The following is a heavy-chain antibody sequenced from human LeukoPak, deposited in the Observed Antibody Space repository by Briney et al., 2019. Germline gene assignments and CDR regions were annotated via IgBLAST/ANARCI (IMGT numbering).Heavy chain of an antibody. CDR1: GGSISSSSYY. J-gene: IGHJ4*02. Sequence: SETLSLTCTVSGGSISSSSYYWGWIRQPPGKGLEWIGSIYYSGSTYYNPSLKSRVTISVDTSKNQFSLKLSSVTAADTAVYYCARQPPNRWLPVCHDYWGQGTLVTVSS. V-gene: IGHV4-39*01. D-gene: IGHD5-24*01. CDR2: IYYSGST. CDR3: ARQPPNRWLPVCHDY.